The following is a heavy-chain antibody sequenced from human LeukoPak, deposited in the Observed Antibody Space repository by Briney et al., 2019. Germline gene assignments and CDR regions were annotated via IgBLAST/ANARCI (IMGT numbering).Heavy chain of an antibody. CDR3: ARLGTTGTRWFDP. V-gene: IGHV4-30-2*01. CDR1: GGSISSGGYS. D-gene: IGHD1-1*01. J-gene: IGHJ5*02. Sequence: SQTLSLTCAVSGGSISSGGYSWSWIRQPPGKGLEWIGYIYHSGSTYYNSSLKSRVTISVDRSKNQFSLKLNSVTAADTAVHYCARLGTTGTRWFDPWGQGTLVTVSS. CDR2: IYHSGST.